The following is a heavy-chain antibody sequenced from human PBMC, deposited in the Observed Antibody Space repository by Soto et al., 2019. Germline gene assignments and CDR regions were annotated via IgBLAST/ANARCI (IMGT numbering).Heavy chain of an antibody. V-gene: IGHV3-64D*06. Sequence: AGSLCLSCSASGFTFSNYAMHWVRLAQGKGLEYVSGISTNGGSAYYVDSVKARFTNSRVNSKKMLYLQMSSLRAEDTALYYCAKTRIAVRGLMGYYYGMDVWGQGTTVTVSS. CDR3: AKTRIAVRGLMGYYYGMDV. CDR1: GFTFSNYA. D-gene: IGHD3-10*01. J-gene: IGHJ6*02. CDR2: ISTNGGSA.